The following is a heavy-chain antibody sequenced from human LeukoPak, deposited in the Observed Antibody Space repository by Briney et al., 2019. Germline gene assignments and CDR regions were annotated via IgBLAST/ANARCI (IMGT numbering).Heavy chain of an antibody. CDR3: VKDPRDTYGTNWFVS. V-gene: IGHV3-23*01. CDR2: ISGTGGAT. J-gene: IGHJ5*01. D-gene: IGHD2-21*01. Sequence: GGSLRLSCVASGFSFGNYAMSWVRQAPGKGLQWVSQISGTGGATWFAGFARDRFTISRDNSKKTLYLQMSGLRVEDTAMYYCVKDPRDTYGTNWFVSWGQGTLLIVSS. CDR1: GFSFGNYA.